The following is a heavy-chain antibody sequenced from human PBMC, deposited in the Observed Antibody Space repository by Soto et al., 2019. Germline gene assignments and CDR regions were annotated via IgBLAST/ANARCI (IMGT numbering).Heavy chain of an antibody. J-gene: IGHJ5*02. D-gene: IGHD2-15*01. CDR1: GYTFTRYT. Sequence: ASVKVSCKASGYTFTRYTMNWVRQAPVQSLEWMGWINPDNGNTKSSQKFQDRVIITRDTSASTAYMDLSSLRSEDTAVYYCARGIATGQLDPWGQGTMVTISS. CDR3: ARGIATGQLDP. CDR2: INPDNGNT. V-gene: IGHV1-3*01.